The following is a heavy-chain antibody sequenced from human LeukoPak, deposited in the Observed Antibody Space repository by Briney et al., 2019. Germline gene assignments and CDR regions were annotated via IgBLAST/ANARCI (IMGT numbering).Heavy chain of an antibody. J-gene: IGHJ4*02. D-gene: IGHD2-8*01. CDR2: INLSGGST. V-gene: IGHV1-46*01. CDR1: GYTFTSYH. CDR3: ARDYVDDIPMIKDF. Sequence: ASVKVSCTASGYTFTSYHMHWVRQAPGQGLEWMGKINLSGGSTTYAQKFQGRVTMTRDTSTSTVYMELSSLRSEDTAVYYCARDYVDDIPMIKDFWGQGTLVTVSS.